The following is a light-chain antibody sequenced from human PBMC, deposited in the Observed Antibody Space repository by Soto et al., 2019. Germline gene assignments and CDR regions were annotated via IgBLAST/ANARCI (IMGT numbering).Light chain of an antibody. CDR1: QSMSSY. CDR3: QQSSSTPQT. Sequence: DIPMTQSPSSLSSSVGARVTITCRARQSMSSYLTWYQQKPGKAPKLLIKVASTLPSSVPSRFSGSGSGTDFTLAISSLQPEDFETYYCQQSSSTPQTFGGGPRVEIK. J-gene: IGKJ4*01. V-gene: IGKV1-39*01. CDR2: VAS.